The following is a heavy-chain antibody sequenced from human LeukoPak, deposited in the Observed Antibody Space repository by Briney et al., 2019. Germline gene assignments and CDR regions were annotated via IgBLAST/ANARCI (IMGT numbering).Heavy chain of an antibody. V-gene: IGHV3-30-3*01. D-gene: IGHD1-20*01. CDR2: ISYDGSNK. CDR1: GFTFSSYT. Sequence: GGSLRLSCAASGFTFSSYTMHWVRQAPGQGLEWVAVISYDGSNKYYADSVKGRFTISRDNAKNSLYLQMNSLRAEDTAVYYCARSPITGTTGRFDYWGQGTLVTVSS. J-gene: IGHJ4*02. CDR3: ARSPITGTTGRFDY.